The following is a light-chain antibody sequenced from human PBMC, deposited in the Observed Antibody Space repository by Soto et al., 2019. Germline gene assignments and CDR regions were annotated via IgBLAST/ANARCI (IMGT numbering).Light chain of an antibody. CDR1: SSDAGNYNL. CDR3: CSYAPTSTFV. Sequence: QSALTQPASVSGSPGQSITISCTGTSSDAGNYNLVSWYQQHPGKAPKLIIYEGSKRPSGVSNRFSGSKSGNTASLTVSGLQAEDEADYYCCSYAPTSTFVFGTGTKVTVL. J-gene: IGLJ1*01. V-gene: IGLV2-23*01. CDR2: EGS.